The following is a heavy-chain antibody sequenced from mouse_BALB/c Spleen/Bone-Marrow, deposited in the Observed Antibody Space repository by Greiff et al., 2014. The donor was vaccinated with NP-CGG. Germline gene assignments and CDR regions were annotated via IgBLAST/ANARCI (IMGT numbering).Heavy chain of an antibody. D-gene: IGHD1-1*01. CDR1: GFNIKDTY. V-gene: IGHV14-3*02. J-gene: IGHJ3*01. CDR3: ATYYYGSSWGSAY. CDR2: IDPANGNT. Sequence: EVQLQQSGAELVKPGASVKLSCTASGFNIKDTYMHWVKQRPEQGLEWIGRIDPANGNTKYDPKFQGKATITADTSSNTAYLQLSSLTSEGTAVYYCATYYYGSSWGSAYWGQGTLVTVSA.